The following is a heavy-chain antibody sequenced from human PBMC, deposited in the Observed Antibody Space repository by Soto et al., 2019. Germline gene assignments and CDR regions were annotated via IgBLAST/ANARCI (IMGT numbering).Heavy chain of an antibody. Sequence: QVQLQESGPGLVKPSQTLSLTCTVSGGSINTGGFYWNWIRQHPGKGLEWIGDIYYTGTTYYTPSLRSRITMTVDTSKNHFSLKLSSVTAADTAVYYCAREITGDWHFDLWGRGTLVTVSS. V-gene: IGHV4-31*03. CDR1: GGSINTGGFY. D-gene: IGHD7-27*01. CDR3: AREITGDWHFDL. J-gene: IGHJ2*01. CDR2: IYYTGTT.